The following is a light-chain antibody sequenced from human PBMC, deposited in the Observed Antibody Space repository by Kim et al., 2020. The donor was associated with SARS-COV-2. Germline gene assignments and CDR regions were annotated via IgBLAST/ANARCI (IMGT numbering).Light chain of an antibody. V-gene: IGLV7-43*01. CDR1: TGAVTSGYY. J-gene: IGLJ1*01. CDR2: STS. CDR3: MLHLGGTSHV. Sequence: GGTVTLTCASSTGAVTSGYYPNWFQQKPGQAPRALIYSTSNKYSWTPARFTGSLLGDKAALTLSAVQPEDEADYYCMLHLGGTSHVFGTGTKVTVL.